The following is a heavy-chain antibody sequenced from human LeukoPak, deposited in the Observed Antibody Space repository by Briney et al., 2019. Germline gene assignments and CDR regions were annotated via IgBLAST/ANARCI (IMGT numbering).Heavy chain of an antibody. J-gene: IGHJ4*02. CDR2: ISYDGSNK. CDR3: ARVFRPGYCSSTSCYFRDFDY. V-gene: IGHV3-30*19. CDR1: GFTFSSYG. Sequence: GGSLRLSCAASGFTFSSYGMHWVRQAPGKGLEGVAVISYDGSNKYYADSVKGRFTISRDNSKNTLYLQINSLRAEDTAVYYCARVFRPGYCSSTSCYFRDFDYWGQGTLVTVSS. D-gene: IGHD2-2*01.